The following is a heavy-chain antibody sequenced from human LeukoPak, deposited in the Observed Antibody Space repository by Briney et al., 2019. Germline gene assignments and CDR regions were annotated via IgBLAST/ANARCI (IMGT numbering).Heavy chain of an antibody. D-gene: IGHD1-26*01. CDR2: INGDGRST. Sequence: PGGSLRLSCVVSGFTFSSYWMHWVRQAPGKGLVWVSRINGDGRSTVYADSVKGRFTISRDNAKNTLYVQMNSLRAEDRAVYYCARDLGRVGGYWGQGTLVTVSS. CDR1: GFTFSSYW. J-gene: IGHJ4*02. CDR3: ARDLGRVGGY. V-gene: IGHV3-74*03.